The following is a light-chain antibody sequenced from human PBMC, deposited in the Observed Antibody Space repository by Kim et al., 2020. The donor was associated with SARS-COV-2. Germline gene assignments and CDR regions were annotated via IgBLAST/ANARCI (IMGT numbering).Light chain of an antibody. CDR2: GVS. V-gene: IGKV3-20*01. CDR1: QSVNSGY. CDR3: QQYGDSPRT. J-gene: IGKJ1*01. Sequence: SPGERATLSCRASQSVNSGYLAWYQQQPGQAPRLLIYGVSSRATGIPDRFSGSGSGTDFTLTINRLEPEDFAVYYCQQYGDSPRTFGQGTKLDIK.